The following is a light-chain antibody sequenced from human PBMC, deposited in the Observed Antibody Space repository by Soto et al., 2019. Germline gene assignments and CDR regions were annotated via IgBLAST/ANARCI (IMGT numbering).Light chain of an antibody. V-gene: IGLV2-14*01. CDR3: CSYVGASIYV. CDR2: QVS. Sequence: QSALTQPASVSGSPGQSITISCTGTSSDIGGYNSVSWYQHHPGKAPKLIVFQVSFRPSAVSDRFSGSTSGSTASLTISGLQTEDEADYYCCSYVGASIYVFGTGTKVTVL. J-gene: IGLJ1*01. CDR1: SSDIGGYNS.